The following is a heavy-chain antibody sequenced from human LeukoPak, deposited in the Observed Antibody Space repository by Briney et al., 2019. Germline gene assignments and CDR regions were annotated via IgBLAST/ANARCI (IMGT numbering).Heavy chain of an antibody. V-gene: IGHV4-59*01. Sequence: SETLSLTCTVSGGSISSYYWSWIRQPPGKGLEWIGYIYYSGSTNYNPSLKSRVTISVDTSKNQFSLKLSSVTAADTAMYYCARGGAYGSGSFDYWGQGTLVTVSS. CDR3: ARGGAYGSGSFDY. D-gene: IGHD3-10*01. CDR2: IYYSGST. J-gene: IGHJ4*02. CDR1: GGSISSYY.